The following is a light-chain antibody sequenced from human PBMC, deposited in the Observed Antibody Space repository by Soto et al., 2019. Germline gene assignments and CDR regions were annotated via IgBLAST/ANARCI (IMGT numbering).Light chain of an antibody. CDR3: QPSFRTPRT. Sequence: DIQMTQSPSSLSASVGDRVTITCRASQSVRSHLNWFQQKPGKAPDLLIYGASTLQFGVPSRFSGSGSGTDFILTISNLQPEDLAIDYGQPSFRTPRTVGQGTKVEIK. J-gene: IGKJ1*01. CDR1: QSVRSH. CDR2: GAS. V-gene: IGKV1-39*01.